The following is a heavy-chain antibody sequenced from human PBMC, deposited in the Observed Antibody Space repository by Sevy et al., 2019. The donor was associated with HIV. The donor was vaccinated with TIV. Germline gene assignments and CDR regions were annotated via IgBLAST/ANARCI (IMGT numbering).Heavy chain of an antibody. CDR2: ISDSDDSI. D-gene: IGHD4-17*01. Sequence: GGSLRLSCAASGFILSDYYMSWIRQAPGKGLEWLSYISDSDDSIYYAYSVKGRFTISWDKTKNSLYLQMNSLRAEDTAVYYCARDHVKDGDLGDYYYFAMDVWGQGTTVTVSS. CDR1: GFILSDYY. J-gene: IGHJ6*02. V-gene: IGHV3-11*01. CDR3: ARDHVKDGDLGDYYYFAMDV.